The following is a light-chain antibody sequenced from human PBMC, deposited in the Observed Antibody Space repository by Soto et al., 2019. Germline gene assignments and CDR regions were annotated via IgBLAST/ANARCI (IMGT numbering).Light chain of an antibody. Sequence: QSVLTRPPSASGTPGQRVTISCSGSSSNIGGNTVSWYQQFPGTAPKLLIYTNNQRPSGVPDRFSGSKSDTSASLAISALQSEDEAHYYCAAWDDSLNGHVFGTGTKLTVL. V-gene: IGLV1-44*01. CDR1: SSNIGGNT. J-gene: IGLJ1*01. CDR2: TNN. CDR3: AAWDDSLNGHV.